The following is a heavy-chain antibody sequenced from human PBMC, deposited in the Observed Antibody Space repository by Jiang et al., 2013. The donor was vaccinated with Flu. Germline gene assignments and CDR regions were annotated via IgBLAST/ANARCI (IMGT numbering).Heavy chain of an antibody. CDR3: AKSPDYYGMDV. CDR2: IRYDGNDK. Sequence: VQLVESGGGVVQPGGSLRLSCAASGFIFNNYAMHWVRQAPGKGLQWVTSIRYDGNDKFYVDSVKGRFTISRDNSKNTLYLHMNSLRGGDTAVYYCAKSPDYYGMDVWGQGTTVTVSS. V-gene: IGHV3-30*02. J-gene: IGHJ6*02. CDR1: GFIFNNYA.